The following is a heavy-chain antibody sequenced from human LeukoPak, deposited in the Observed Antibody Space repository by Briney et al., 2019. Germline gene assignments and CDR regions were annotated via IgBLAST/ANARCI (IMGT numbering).Heavy chain of an antibody. J-gene: IGHJ6*03. CDR3: AKPPYLYSSSWYRNYYYMDV. CDR2: ISAGGATI. CDR1: GFTFSDYN. V-gene: IGHV3-48*01. Sequence: GGSLRLSCAVSGFTFSDYNMKWVRQAPGRGLEWVLYISAGGATIYYADSVKGRFTISRDNAKNSLYLQMNSLRAEDTAVYYCAKPPYLYSSSWYRNYYYMDVWGKGTTVTVSS. D-gene: IGHD6-13*01.